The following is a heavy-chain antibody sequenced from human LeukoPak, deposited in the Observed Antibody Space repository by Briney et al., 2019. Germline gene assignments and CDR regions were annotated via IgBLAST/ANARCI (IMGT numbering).Heavy chain of an antibody. D-gene: IGHD3-10*01. CDR1: GYTFTSYY. CDR2: INPSGGST. V-gene: IGHV1-46*01. Sequence: ASVKVSCKASGYTFTSYYMHWVRQAPGQGLEWMGIINPSGGSTSYAQKFQGRVTMTRDMSTSTAYMELSSLRSEDTAVYYCARDDGRINYYGSGSYYNWGQGTLVTVSS. J-gene: IGHJ4*02. CDR3: ARDDGRINYYGSGSYYN.